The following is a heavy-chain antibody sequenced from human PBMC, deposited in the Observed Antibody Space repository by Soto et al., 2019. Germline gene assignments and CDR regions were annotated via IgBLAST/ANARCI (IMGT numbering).Heavy chain of an antibody. CDR2: IIPIFGTA. J-gene: IGHJ6*02. Sequence: QVQLVQSGAEVKKPGSSVKVSCKASGGTFSSYAISWVRQAPGQGLEWMGGIIPIFGTANYAQKFQGRVTITADESTSTAYMELSSLRSEDTAVYYCARGRDDYGDYGPLGAESPDLWYYGMDVWGQGTTVTVSS. V-gene: IGHV1-69*01. D-gene: IGHD4-17*01. CDR3: ARGRDDYGDYGPLGAESPDLWYYGMDV. CDR1: GGTFSSYA.